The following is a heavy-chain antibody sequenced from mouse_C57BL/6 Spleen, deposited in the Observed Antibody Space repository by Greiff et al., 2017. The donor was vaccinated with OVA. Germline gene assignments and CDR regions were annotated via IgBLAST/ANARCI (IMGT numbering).Heavy chain of an antibody. CDR2: IDPNSGGT. V-gene: IGHV1-72*01. J-gene: IGHJ2*01. CDR1: GYTFTSYW. CDR3: ARRFGGTTGAFDY. Sequence: VQLQQPGAELVKPGASVKLSCTASGYTFTSYWLHWVKQRSGRGLVGFGRIDPNSGGTKYNEKFKSKATLTVDKPSSTAYMQLSNLTSEASAVYYCARRFGGTTGAFDYWGQGTTLTVSS. D-gene: IGHD3-3*01.